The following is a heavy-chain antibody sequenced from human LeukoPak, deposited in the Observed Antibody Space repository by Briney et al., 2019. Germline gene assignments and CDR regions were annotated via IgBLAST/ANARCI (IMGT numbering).Heavy chain of an antibody. CDR2: IYLGGTT. CDR3: ATYWSDFDY. Sequence: SETLSLTCSVSGYSISSGPYWGWIRQPPGQGLEWIASIYLGGTTYYTPSLKSRVTISVDTSKNQLSLRLSSVTAADTAVYYCATYWSDFDYWGPGTLVTVSS. J-gene: IGHJ4*02. CDR1: GYSISSGPY. D-gene: IGHD1-1*01. V-gene: IGHV4-38-2*01.